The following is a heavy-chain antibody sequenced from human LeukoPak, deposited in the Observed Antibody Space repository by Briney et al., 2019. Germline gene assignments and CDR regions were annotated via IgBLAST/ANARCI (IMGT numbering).Heavy chain of an antibody. V-gene: IGHV3-48*03. D-gene: IGHD2-15*01. CDR3: ARDLAATNYCSGHCSGDY. Sequence: GGSLRLSCAASGFTFSSYEMNWVRQAPGKGLEWISYISSSGGTIYYADSVKGRFTVSRDNAKNSLYLQMSSLRAEDTAVYYCARDLAATNYCSGHCSGDYWGQGTLVTVSS. CDR1: GFTFSSYE. CDR2: ISSSGGTI. J-gene: IGHJ4*02.